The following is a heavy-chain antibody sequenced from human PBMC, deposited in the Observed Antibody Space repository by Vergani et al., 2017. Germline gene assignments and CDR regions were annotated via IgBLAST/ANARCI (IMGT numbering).Heavy chain of an antibody. CDR3: AQGGWYPYGWGFDL. Sequence: QVQLQESGPGLVKPSQTLSLTCTVSGGSISSYYWSWIRQPPGKGLEWIGYIYYSGSTNHNPSLKSRVTISVDTSKNQFSLKLSSVTAADTAVYYCAQGGWYPYGWGFDLWGRGTLVTVSS. D-gene: IGHD6-19*01. CDR2: IYYSGST. J-gene: IGHJ2*01. CDR1: GGSISSYY. V-gene: IGHV4-59*01.